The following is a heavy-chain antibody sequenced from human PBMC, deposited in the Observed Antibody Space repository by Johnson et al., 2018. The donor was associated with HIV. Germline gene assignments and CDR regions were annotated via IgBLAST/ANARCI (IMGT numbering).Heavy chain of an antibody. V-gene: IGHV3-30*04. Sequence: QVQLVESGGGVVQPGRSLRLSCAASGFTFSNYAMHWVRQAPGRGLEWVAVISYDGTDKYYADSVRGRFTISRDNSKNTLYLPMNSLRAEDTAVYYCSRGGRAHFGFNFGAFDIWGQGTMVTVSS. CDR2: ISYDGTDK. CDR1: GFTFSNYA. D-gene: IGHD4-23*01. J-gene: IGHJ3*02. CDR3: SRGGRAHFGFNFGAFDI.